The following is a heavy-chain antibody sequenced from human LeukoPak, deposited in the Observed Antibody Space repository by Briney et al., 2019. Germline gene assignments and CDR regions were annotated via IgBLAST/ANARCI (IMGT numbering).Heavy chain of an antibody. Sequence: ASVKVSCKASGYTFTSYAMNRVRQAPGQGLEWMGWINTNTGNPTYAQGFTGRFVFSLDTSVSTAYLQISSLKAEDTAVYCCARDQKDYYGSGSYFLSFDYWGQGTLVTVSS. CDR3: ARDQKDYYGSGSYFLSFDY. CDR2: INTNTGNP. J-gene: IGHJ4*02. CDR1: GYTFTSYA. D-gene: IGHD3-10*01. V-gene: IGHV7-4-1*02.